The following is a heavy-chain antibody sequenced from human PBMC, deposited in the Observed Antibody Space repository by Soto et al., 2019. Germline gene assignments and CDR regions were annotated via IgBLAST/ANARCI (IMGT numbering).Heavy chain of an antibody. Sequence: GGSLRLSCAASGLIFSDVWMTWVRQAPGKGLEWVGRIKTKPDDGTIDYAAPVRGRFTISRDDSKNTLYLQMTSLTPDDTGVYYCTTSNLGVDFWGPGTLVTAS. D-gene: IGHD1-1*01. J-gene: IGHJ4*02. V-gene: IGHV3-15*01. CDR2: IKTKPDDGTI. CDR3: TTSNLGVDF. CDR1: GLIFSDVW.